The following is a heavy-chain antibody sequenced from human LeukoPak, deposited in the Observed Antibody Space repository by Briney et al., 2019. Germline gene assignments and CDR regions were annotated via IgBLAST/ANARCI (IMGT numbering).Heavy chain of an antibody. CDR2: ISYDGSNK. J-gene: IGHJ6*02. CDR3: AREIGQITMVRGGLWAQPNPYYYYSGMDV. V-gene: IGHV3-30*03. Sequence: GRSLRLSCAASGFTFSSYGMHWVRQAPGKGLEWVAVISYDGSNKYYADSVKGRFTISRDNSKNTLSLQMNSLRAEDTAVYYCAREIGQITMVRGGLWAQPNPYYYYSGMDVWGQGTAVTVSS. D-gene: IGHD3-10*01. CDR1: GFTFSSYG.